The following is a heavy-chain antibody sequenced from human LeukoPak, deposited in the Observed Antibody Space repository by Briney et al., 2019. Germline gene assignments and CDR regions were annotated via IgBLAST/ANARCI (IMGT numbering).Heavy chain of an antibody. CDR2: ISDDGRNK. CDR1: GFSFISYG. Sequence: GGSLRLSCAASGFSFISYGMHWVRQASGKGLEWVGVISDDGRNKNYADSVKGRFTISRDNSKDTLYLQMNSLRDEDTAVYYCAKRPSDYGDYVTYFDYWGQGTLVTVSS. J-gene: IGHJ4*02. CDR3: AKRPSDYGDYVTYFDY. V-gene: IGHV3-30*18. D-gene: IGHD4-17*01.